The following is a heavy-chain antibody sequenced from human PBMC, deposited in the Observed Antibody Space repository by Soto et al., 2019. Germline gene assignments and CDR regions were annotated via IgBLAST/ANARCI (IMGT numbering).Heavy chain of an antibody. V-gene: IGHV1-18*01. D-gene: IGHD3-22*01. CDR1: GYTFTSYG. Sequence: GASVKVSCKASGYTFTSYGISWVRQAPGQGLEWMGWISAYNGNTNYAQKLQGRVTMTTDTSTSTAYMELRSLRSDDTAVYYCARDLYYYDSSGRGPPRCFQHWGQGTLVT. CDR3: ARDLYYYDSSGRGPPRCFQH. J-gene: IGHJ1*01. CDR2: ISAYNGNT.